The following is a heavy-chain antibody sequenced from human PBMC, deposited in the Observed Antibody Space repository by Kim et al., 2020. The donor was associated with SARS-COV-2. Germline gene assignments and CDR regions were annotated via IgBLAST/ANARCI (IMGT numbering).Heavy chain of an antibody. V-gene: IGHV3-7*01. CDR2: INQDGSEK. CDR1: GFSFNSYW. CDR3: ARDAWAQRGTDGVDY. Sequence: GGSLRLSCAASGFSFNSYWMSWVRQAPGKGLEWLANINQDGSEKKFVDSVKGRFTISRDNAENSVYLQMNSLRAEDSAVYYCARDAWAQRGTDGVDYWGQGNLVTVSS. J-gene: IGHJ4*02. D-gene: IGHD7-27*01.